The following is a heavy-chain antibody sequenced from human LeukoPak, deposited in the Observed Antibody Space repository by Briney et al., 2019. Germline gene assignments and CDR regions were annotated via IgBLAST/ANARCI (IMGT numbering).Heavy chain of an antibody. J-gene: IGHJ4*02. CDR1: GYTFTGYH. Sequence: ASVKVSCKTSGYTFTGYHMHWVRQAPGQGLEWMGWINPNSGGTNYAQKFQDRVTMTRDTAITTAFMELSGLTSDDKAFYYCARDFCTGGNCYGSIDFWGQGTLVTVSS. CDR2: INPNSGGT. D-gene: IGHD2-15*01. V-gene: IGHV1-2*02. CDR3: ARDFCTGGNCYGSIDF.